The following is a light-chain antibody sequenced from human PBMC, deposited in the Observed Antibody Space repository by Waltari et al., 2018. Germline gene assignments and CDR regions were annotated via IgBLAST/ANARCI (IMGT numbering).Light chain of an antibody. CDR2: GKN. Sequence: SSELTQDPAVSVALGQTVRITCQGDSLRSYYASWYQQKPGQAPVLVIYGKNNRPSGIPDRFSGSSSGNTASLTITVAQAEDEADYYCNSRDSSGNHLGHVVFGGGTKLTVL. J-gene: IGLJ2*01. CDR3: NSRDSSGNHLGHVV. CDR1: SLRSYY. V-gene: IGLV3-19*01.